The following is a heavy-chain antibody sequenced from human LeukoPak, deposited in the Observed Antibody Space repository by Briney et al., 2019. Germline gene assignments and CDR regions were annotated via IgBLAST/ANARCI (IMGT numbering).Heavy chain of an antibody. Sequence: GGSLRLSCAASGFTFNNYAMSWVRQAPGKGLEWVSAISGSGGSTYYADSVKGRFTISRDNSKNTLYLQMNSLRAEDAAVYYCAKGVAARTSNWFDPWGQGTLVTVSS. D-gene: IGHD6-6*01. V-gene: IGHV3-23*01. J-gene: IGHJ5*02. CDR2: ISGSGGST. CDR3: AKGVAARTSNWFDP. CDR1: GFTFNNYA.